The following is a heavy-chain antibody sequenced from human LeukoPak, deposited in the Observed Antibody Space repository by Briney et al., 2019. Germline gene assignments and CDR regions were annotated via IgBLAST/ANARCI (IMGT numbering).Heavy chain of an antibody. D-gene: IGHD6-19*01. CDR2: IYYSGST. J-gene: IGHJ4*02. Sequence: SETLSLTCTVSGGSISSSSYYWGWIRQPPGKGLEWIGSIYYSGSTYYNPSLKSRVTISVDTSKNQFSLKLSSVTAADTAVHYCARHVPTGRSSGWYRTYYFDYWGQGTLVTVSS. V-gene: IGHV4-39*01. CDR3: ARHVPTGRSSGWYRTYYFDY. CDR1: GGSISSSSYY.